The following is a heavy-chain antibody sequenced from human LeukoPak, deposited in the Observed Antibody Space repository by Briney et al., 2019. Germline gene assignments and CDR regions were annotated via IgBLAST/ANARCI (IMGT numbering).Heavy chain of an antibody. CDR1: GGSFSGYY. CDR3: ARGDGY. Sequence: SETLSLTCAVYGGSFSGYYWSWIRQPPGKGLEWIGEINHSGSTNYNPSLKSRVTISVDTSKNQFSLKLSSVTAADTAVYYCARGDGYWGQGTLVTVSS. CDR2: INHSGST. J-gene: IGHJ4*02. V-gene: IGHV4-34*01.